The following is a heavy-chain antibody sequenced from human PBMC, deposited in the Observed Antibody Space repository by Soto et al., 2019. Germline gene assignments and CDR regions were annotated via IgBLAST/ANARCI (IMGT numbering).Heavy chain of an antibody. V-gene: IGHV3-23*01. J-gene: IGHJ4*02. CDR2: ISNGVGNT. Sequence: GESLKISCAASGFTFNTYAMSWVRQAPGKGLEWVSIISNGVGNTYFADSVKGRFTISRDNSRNTMYLHMKSLRAEDTAIYYCARCRGKYPCYFDNWGQGILVTVSS. CDR3: ARCRGKYPCYFDN. CDR1: GFTFNTYA. D-gene: IGHD1-26*01.